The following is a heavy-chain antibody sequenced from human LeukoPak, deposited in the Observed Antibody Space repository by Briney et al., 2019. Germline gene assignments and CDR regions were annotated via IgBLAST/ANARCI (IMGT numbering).Heavy chain of an antibody. Sequence: GGSLRLSCAASGFTFSSYAMHWVRQAPGKGLAYVSGTISNGGSTYYANSVKGRFTISRGNSKNTLYLQMGSLRGEDMAVYYCARAGGSLVAATHRYGMDVWGQGTTVTVSS. CDR3: ARAGGSLVAATHRYGMDV. D-gene: IGHD2-15*01. CDR2: TISNGGST. CDR1: GFTFSSYA. V-gene: IGHV3-64*01. J-gene: IGHJ6*02.